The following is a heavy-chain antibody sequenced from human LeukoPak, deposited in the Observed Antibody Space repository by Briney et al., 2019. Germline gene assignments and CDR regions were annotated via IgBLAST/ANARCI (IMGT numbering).Heavy chain of an antibody. CDR3: ARGPRGAAAGTRSTVGNWFDP. D-gene: IGHD6-13*01. Sequence: SETLSLTCAVYGGSFSSYYWGWIRQPPGKGLEWIGSIYYSGSTYYNPSLKSRVTISVDTSKNQFSLKLSSVTAADTAVYYCARGPRGAAAGTRSTVGNWFDPWGQGTLVTVSS. CDR2: IYYSGST. J-gene: IGHJ5*02. V-gene: IGHV4-39*07. CDR1: GGSFSSYY.